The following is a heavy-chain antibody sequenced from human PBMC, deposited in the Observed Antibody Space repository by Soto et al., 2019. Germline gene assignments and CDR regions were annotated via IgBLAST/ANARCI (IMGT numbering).Heavy chain of an antibody. D-gene: IGHD5-18*01. CDR2: INPNSGGT. CDR1: GYTFTGYY. V-gene: IGHV1-2*04. CDR3: ARGIVDTAMDEAFDI. Sequence: ASVKVSCKASGYTFTGYYMHWVRQAPGQGLEWMGWINPNSGGTNYAQKFQGWVTMTRDTSISTAYMELSRLRSDDTAVYYCARGIVDTAMDEAFDIWGQGTMVTVSS. J-gene: IGHJ3*02.